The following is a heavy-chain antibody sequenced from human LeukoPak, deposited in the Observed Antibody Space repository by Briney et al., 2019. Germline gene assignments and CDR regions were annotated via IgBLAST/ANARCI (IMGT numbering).Heavy chain of an antibody. Sequence: GGSLRLSCAASGFTFSSYSMNWVRQAPGKGLEWVSSISSSSSYIYYADSVKGRFTISRDNAKNSLYLQMNSLRAEDTAVYYCARDSLSYYYDSSGYPPLDYWGQGTLVTVSS. CDR1: GFTFSSYS. CDR2: ISSSSSYI. J-gene: IGHJ4*02. D-gene: IGHD3-22*01. V-gene: IGHV3-21*01. CDR3: ARDSLSYYYDSSGYPPLDY.